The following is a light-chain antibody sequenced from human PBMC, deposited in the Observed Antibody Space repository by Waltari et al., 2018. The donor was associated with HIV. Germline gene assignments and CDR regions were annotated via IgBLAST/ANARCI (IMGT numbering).Light chain of an antibody. V-gene: IGKV1-5*03. CDR3: HHYYTPMWT. CDR1: LSISDW. CDR2: KAS. Sequence: DIQMTQSPSTLSASVRDRVTITCRASLSISDWLAWYQQKPGKAPNLLIYKASTLESGVPSRFSGSGSGTEFTLTIASLQPDDFATYYCHHYYTPMWTFGQGTKVEIK. J-gene: IGKJ1*01.